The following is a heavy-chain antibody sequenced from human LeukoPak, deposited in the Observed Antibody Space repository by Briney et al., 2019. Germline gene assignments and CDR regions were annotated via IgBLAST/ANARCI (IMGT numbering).Heavy chain of an antibody. D-gene: IGHD6-19*01. CDR1: GGSISSGGYS. CDR3: ARGHSRVAGTYYYYGMDV. J-gene: IGHJ6*02. CDR2: IYHSGST. V-gene: IGHV4-30-2*01. Sequence: PSQTLSLTCAVSGGSISSGGYSWSWIRQPPGTGLAWIGYIYHSGSTYYNPSLKSRVTISVDRSKNQFSLKLSSVTAADTAVYYCARGHSRVAGTYYYYGMDVWGQGTTVTVSS.